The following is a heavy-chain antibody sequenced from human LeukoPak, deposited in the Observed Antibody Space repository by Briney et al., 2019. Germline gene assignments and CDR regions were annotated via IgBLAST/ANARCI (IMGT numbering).Heavy chain of an antibody. J-gene: IGHJ4*02. Sequence: GASMKVSCKASGYSFTGYYIHWVRQAPGQGLEWMGWIIPNSGATNYAQNFQGRVTMTRDTSISTAYMELSRLRSDDTAVYYCAREGIGGGLLKGYCSGGSCYGYWGQGTLVTVSS. V-gene: IGHV1-2*02. CDR2: IIPNSGAT. CDR3: AREGIGGGLLKGYCSGGSCYGY. CDR1: GYSFTGYY. D-gene: IGHD2-15*01.